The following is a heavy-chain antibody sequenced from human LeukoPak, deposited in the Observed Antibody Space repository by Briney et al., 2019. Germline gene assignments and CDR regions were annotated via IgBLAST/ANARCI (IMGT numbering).Heavy chain of an antibody. Sequence: GGSLRLSCAASGFTFSTYWMSWVRQAPGKRLEWVANIKQDGSEKFYVDSVKGRFTISRDNTKNSLYLQMNSLRAEDTAVYYCASCSAWNRYFHPWGQGTLVTVSS. D-gene: IGHD6-19*01. CDR1: GFTFSTYW. V-gene: IGHV3-7*01. J-gene: IGHJ1*01. CDR3: ASCSAWNRYFHP. CDR2: IKQDGSEK.